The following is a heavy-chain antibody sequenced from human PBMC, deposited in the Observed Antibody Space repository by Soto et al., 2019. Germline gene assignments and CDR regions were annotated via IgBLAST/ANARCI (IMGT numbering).Heavy chain of an antibody. J-gene: IGHJ6*02. V-gene: IGHV1-69*12. Sequence: QVQLVQSGAEVKKPESSVKVSCKASGGTFSSYAISWVRQAPGQGLEWMGGIIPIFGTANYAQKFQGRVTIAADESTSTAYMELSSLRSEDTAVYYCANRIGVVTHYYYGMDVWGQGTTVTVSS. D-gene: IGHD2-15*01. CDR3: ANRIGVVTHYYYGMDV. CDR2: IIPIFGTA. CDR1: GGTFSSYA.